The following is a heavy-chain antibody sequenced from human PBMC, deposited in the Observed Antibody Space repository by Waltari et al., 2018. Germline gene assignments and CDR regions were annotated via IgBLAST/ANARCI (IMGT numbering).Heavy chain of an antibody. CDR1: GGSISSYY. Sequence: QVQLQESGPGLVKPSETLSLTCTVSGGSISSYYWSWIRQPPGKGLEWIGYIYYSGSTNYNPSLKSRVTISVDTSKNQFSLKLSSVTAADTAVYYCARDRRGRSGYMDYWGQGTLVTVSS. CDR2: IYYSGST. V-gene: IGHV4-59*01. J-gene: IGHJ4*02. CDR3: ARDRRGRSGYMDY. D-gene: IGHD3-22*01.